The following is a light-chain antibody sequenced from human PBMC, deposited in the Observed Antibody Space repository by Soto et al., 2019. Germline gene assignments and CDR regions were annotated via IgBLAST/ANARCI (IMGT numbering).Light chain of an antibody. CDR2: DAS. V-gene: IGKV1-33*01. CDR3: QQYDNPPSLT. J-gene: IGKJ4*01. Sequence: DIQMTQSPSSLSASVGDRVTITCQASQDISNYLNWYLQKPGKAPKLLIYDASNLETGVPSRFSGSGSGTDFTFTISSLQPEDIATYYCQQYDNPPSLTFGGGTKVEI. CDR1: QDISNY.